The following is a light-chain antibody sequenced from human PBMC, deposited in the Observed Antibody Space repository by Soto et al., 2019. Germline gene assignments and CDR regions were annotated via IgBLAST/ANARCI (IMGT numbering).Light chain of an antibody. Sequence: QSVLTQPASVSGSPGQSITISCTGTISDVGGYNYVSWYQQHPGKGPKLMIYEVSNRPSGVSNRFSGSKSGNTATLTISGLQAEDEADYYCSSYTSTTTSVFGTGTKVTVL. CDR2: EVS. J-gene: IGLJ1*01. CDR3: SSYTSTTTSV. CDR1: ISDVGGYNY. V-gene: IGLV2-14*03.